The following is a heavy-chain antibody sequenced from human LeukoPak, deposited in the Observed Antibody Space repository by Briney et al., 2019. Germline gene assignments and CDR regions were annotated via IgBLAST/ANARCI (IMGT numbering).Heavy chain of an antibody. CDR1: GYTFTGYY. J-gene: IGHJ6*03. Sequence: ASVKVSCKASGYTFTGYYMHWVRQAPGQGLEWMGWINPNSGGTNYAQKFQGRVTMTRDTSISTAYMELSRLRSDDTAVYYCARDRITSGSYHYYCYMDVWGKGTTATVSS. D-gene: IGHD1-26*01. V-gene: IGHV1-2*02. CDR2: INPNSGGT. CDR3: ARDRITSGSYHYYCYMDV.